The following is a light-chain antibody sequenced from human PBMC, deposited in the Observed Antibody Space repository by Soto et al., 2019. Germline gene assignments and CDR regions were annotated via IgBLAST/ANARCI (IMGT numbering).Light chain of an antibody. Sequence: DIQMTQSPSTLSASVGDRVSITCRASQSISSWLAWYQQKPGKAPKLLIYDASSLESGVPSRFRGSGSGTEFTLTLSSLQPDDFATYYCQQYNSYPGTFGEGTKVEIK. J-gene: IGKJ1*01. CDR1: QSISSW. CDR2: DAS. CDR3: QQYNSYPGT. V-gene: IGKV1-5*01.